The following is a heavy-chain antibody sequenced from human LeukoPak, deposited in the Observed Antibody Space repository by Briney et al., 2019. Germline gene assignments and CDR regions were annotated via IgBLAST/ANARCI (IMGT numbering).Heavy chain of an antibody. Sequence: GGSLRLSCAASGFTFSRYGMHWVRQAPGKGLEWVAVISYDGSNKYYADSVKGRFTISRDNSKNTLYLQMNSLRAEDTAVYYCAKDWNRDYYDSSGSIDYWGQGTLVTVSS. CDR2: ISYDGSNK. D-gene: IGHD3-22*01. J-gene: IGHJ4*02. V-gene: IGHV3-30*18. CDR3: AKDWNRDYYDSSGSIDY. CDR1: GFTFSRYG.